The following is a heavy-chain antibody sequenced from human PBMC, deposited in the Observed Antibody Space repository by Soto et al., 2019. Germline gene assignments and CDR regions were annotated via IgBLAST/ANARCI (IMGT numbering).Heavy chain of an antibody. J-gene: IGHJ1*01. CDR1: GYTFASYY. CDR2: IDPGVGST. Sequence: GASVKVSCKASGYTFASYYMHWGRQAPGQGLVWMGIIDPGVGSTNYAQKFQGRVTMTRDTSTSTVYMELSSLRSDDTAVYYCARRLAVAGHEYFQHWGQGTLVTVSS. CDR3: ARRLAVAGHEYFQH. D-gene: IGHD6-19*01. V-gene: IGHV1-46*03.